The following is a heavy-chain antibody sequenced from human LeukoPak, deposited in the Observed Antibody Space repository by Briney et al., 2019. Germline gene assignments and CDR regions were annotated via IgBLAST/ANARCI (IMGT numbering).Heavy chain of an antibody. V-gene: IGHV1-69-2*01. CDR2: VDPEDGET. CDR3: ATGEEMATKDAFDI. CDR1: GYTFTDYY. D-gene: IGHD5-24*01. Sequence: ASVKVSCKVSGYTFTDYYMHWVQQAPGKGLEWMGLVDPEDGETIYAEKFQGRVTITADTSTDTAYMELSSLRSEDTAMYYCATGEEMATKDAFDIWGPGTMVTVSS. J-gene: IGHJ3*02.